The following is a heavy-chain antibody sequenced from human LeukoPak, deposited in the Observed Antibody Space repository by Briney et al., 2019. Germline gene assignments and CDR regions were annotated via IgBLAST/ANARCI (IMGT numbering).Heavy chain of an antibody. CDR2: IIPIFGTA. CDR1: GGTFSSYA. V-gene: IGHV1-69*13. CDR3: ARDRRELDAFDI. Sequence: SVNVSCKASGGTFSSYAISWVRQAPGQGLEWVGGIIPIFGTANYAQKFQGRVTITADESTSTAYMELRSLRSDDTAVYYCARDRRELDAFDIWGQGTMVTVSS. D-gene: IGHD1-26*01. J-gene: IGHJ3*02.